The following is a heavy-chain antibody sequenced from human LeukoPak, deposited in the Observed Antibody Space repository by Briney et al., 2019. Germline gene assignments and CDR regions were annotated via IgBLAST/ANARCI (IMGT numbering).Heavy chain of an antibody. J-gene: IGHJ2*01. D-gene: IGHD5-24*01. V-gene: IGHV1-2*02. CDR2: INPNSGGT. CDR3: ARDRRDGYNYWYSDL. Sequence: ASVKVSCKASGYTFTGYYMHWVRQAPGQGLEWMGGINPNSGGTNYAQKFQGRVTMTRDTSISTAYMELSRLRSDDTAVYYCARDRRDGYNYWYSDLWGRGTLVTVSS. CDR1: GYTFTGYY.